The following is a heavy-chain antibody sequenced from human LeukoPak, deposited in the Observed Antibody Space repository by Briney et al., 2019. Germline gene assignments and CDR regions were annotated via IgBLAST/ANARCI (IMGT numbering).Heavy chain of an antibody. CDR1: GFTFSSYG. J-gene: IGHJ4*02. D-gene: IGHD4-17*01. Sequence: PGGSLRLSCAASGFTFSSYGMHWVRQAPGKGLEWVAFIRYDGSNKYYADSVKGRFTISRDNSKNTLYLQMNSLRAEDTAVYYCASLNLVVVYGDHAPYWGQGTLVTVSS. CDR3: ASLNLVVVYGDHAPY. V-gene: IGHV3-30*02. CDR2: IRYDGSNK.